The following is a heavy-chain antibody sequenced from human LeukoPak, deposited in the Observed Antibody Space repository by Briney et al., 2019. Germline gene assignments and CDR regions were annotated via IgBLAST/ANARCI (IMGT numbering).Heavy chain of an antibody. CDR3: ARLGVAARLFDY. Sequence: ADPVSLMCTVSGLSLSIVSYQGPGVRRPGGRGLGGIVRIYYSGSTYYNPSLKSRVTISVDTSKNQLSLKLSSVAAADTAVYYCARLGVAARLFDYWGQGTLVTVSS. V-gene: IGHV4-39*01. D-gene: IGHD6-6*01. J-gene: IGHJ4*02. CDR1: GLSLSIVSYQ. CDR2: IYYSGST.